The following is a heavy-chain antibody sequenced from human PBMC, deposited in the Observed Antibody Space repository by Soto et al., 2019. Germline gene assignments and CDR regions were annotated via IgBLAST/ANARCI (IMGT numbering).Heavy chain of an antibody. J-gene: IGHJ4*02. V-gene: IGHV1-2*04. D-gene: IGHD7-27*01. Sequence: WASVKVSCKASGYTFTGYYMHWVRQAPGQGLEWMGWINPNSGGTNYAQKFQGWVTMTRDTSISTAYMELSRLRSDDTAVYYCARDSQTGDPNFDYWGQGTLVTVSS. CDR2: INPNSGGT. CDR3: ARDSQTGDPNFDY. CDR1: GYTFTGYY.